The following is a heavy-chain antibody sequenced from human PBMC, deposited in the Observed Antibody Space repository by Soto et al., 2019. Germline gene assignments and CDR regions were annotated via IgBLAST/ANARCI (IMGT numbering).Heavy chain of an antibody. CDR3: AKDSPPTGYSSGWYSIQYFQH. V-gene: IGHV3-23*01. J-gene: IGHJ1*01. CDR1: GFTFSSYA. Sequence: EVQLLESGGGLVQPGGSLRLSCAASGFTFSSYAMSWVRQAPGKGLEWVSAISGSGGSTYYADSVKGRFTISRDNSKNTLYLQMNSLRAEDTAVYYCAKDSPPTGYSSGWYSIQYFQHWGQGTLVTVSS. CDR2: ISGSGGST. D-gene: IGHD6-19*01.